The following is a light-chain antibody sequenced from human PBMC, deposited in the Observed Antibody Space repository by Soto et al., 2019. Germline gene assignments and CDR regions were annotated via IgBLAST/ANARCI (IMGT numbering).Light chain of an antibody. CDR3: QQYNSFSLIT. Sequence: EIVITQSPATLSVSPGERATLSCRASQSVSSNLAWYQQKPGQAPRLLIYGASTRATGIPARFSGSGSGTEFTLTISSLQPDDFATYFCQQYNSFSLITFGQGTRLEIK. CDR1: QSVSSN. CDR2: GAS. V-gene: IGKV3-15*01. J-gene: IGKJ5*01.